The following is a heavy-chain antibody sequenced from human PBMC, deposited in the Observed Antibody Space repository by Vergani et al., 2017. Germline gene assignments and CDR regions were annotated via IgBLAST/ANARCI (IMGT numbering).Heavy chain of an antibody. CDR3: ARDTARYYYYYYYMDV. Sequence: QVQLVQSGAEVKKPGASVKVSCKASGYTFTGYYMHWVRQAPGQGLEWMGWINPNSGGTNYAQKFQGRVTMTRETSISTAYMELSRLRSDDTAVYYCARDTARYYYYYYYMDVWGKGTTVTVSS. CDR2: INPNSGGT. CDR1: GYTFTGYY. J-gene: IGHJ6*03. V-gene: IGHV1-2*02. D-gene: IGHD5-18*01.